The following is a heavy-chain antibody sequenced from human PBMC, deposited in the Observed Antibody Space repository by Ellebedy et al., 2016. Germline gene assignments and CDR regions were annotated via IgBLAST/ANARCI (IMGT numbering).Heavy chain of an antibody. D-gene: IGHD3-22*01. J-gene: IGHJ4*02. CDR2: ISSLGTST. V-gene: IGHV3-23*01. CDR1: RSYA. CDR3: AKGSDGSGYGVLDY. Sequence: GGSLRLSCAASRSYAMSWVRQAPGKGLEWVSLISSLGTSTYYADSVKGRFTISRDNSKNTLYLQMNSLRVEDTAVYYCAKGSDGSGYGVLDYWGQGTRVTVSS.